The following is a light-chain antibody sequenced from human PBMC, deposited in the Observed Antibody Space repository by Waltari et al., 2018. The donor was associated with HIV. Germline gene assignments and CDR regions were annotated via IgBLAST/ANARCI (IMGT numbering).Light chain of an antibody. Sequence: QSALTQPRSVSGSPGQSVTFSCTGTSSDVGGYNYVSWYQQHPGKAPKLMIYDVSKRPSGVPGRFSGSKSGNTASLTISGLQAEDEADYYCCSYAGSYTRFGGGTKLTVL. CDR2: DVS. CDR3: CSYAGSYTR. J-gene: IGLJ2*01. V-gene: IGLV2-11*01. CDR1: SSDVGGYNY.